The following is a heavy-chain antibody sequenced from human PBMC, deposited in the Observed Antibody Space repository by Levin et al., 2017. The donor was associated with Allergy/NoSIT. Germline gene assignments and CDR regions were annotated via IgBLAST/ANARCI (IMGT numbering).Heavy chain of an antibody. CDR3: ARVTTPMVRGAISDLDP. D-gene: IGHD3-10*01. Sequence: ASVKVSCKASGYTFTDYYMHWVRQAPGQGLEWMGWIYPAGGGTKYAQRFQGRVTMTRDTSISTAYMELNSLRADDTAVDYCARVTTPMVRGAISDLDPWGPGTLVTVSS. J-gene: IGHJ5*02. CDR2: IYPAGGGT. CDR1: GYTFTDYY. V-gene: IGHV1-2*02.